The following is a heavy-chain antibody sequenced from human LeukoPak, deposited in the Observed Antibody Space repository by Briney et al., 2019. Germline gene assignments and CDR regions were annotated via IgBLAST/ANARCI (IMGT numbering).Heavy chain of an antibody. CDR1: GESFSGFY. Sequence: SETLSLTCAVYGESFSGFYWTWIRQPPGKGLEWIADVNPSGGANYNPSLKSRVIISVDTSKNQFSLKLSSVTDADTAVYYCARAPPGFLTGYYKTDAFDIWGQGTMVTVSS. CDR3: ARAPPGFLTGYYKTDAFDI. J-gene: IGHJ3*02. D-gene: IGHD3-9*01. V-gene: IGHV4-34*01. CDR2: VNPSGGA.